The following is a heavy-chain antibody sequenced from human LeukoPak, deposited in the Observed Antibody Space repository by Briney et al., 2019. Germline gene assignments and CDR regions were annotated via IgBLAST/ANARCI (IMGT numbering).Heavy chain of an antibody. Sequence: GGSLRLSCAASRFTSSSYSMNWVRQAPGKGLEWVSSISSSSSYIYYADSVKGRFTISRDNSKNTLYLQMNNLRAEDTAVYYCANWGGGYRFDYWGQGTLVTVSS. CDR3: ANWGGGYRFDY. V-gene: IGHV3-21*04. CDR2: ISSSSSYI. CDR1: RFTSSSYS. J-gene: IGHJ4*02. D-gene: IGHD3-22*01.